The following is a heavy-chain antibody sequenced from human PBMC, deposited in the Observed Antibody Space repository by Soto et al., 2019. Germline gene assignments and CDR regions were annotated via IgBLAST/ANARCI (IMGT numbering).Heavy chain of an antibody. CDR3: AKDHKFGEPP. D-gene: IGHD3-10*01. Sequence: EVQLLESGGGLVQPGGSLRLSCAASGFTFSNYAMSWVRQAPGKGLEWVSSISGGGISLYYADSVKGRFTISRDNSKNTLYLQMNSLRAEDTAVYYCAKDHKFGEPPWGQGTLVTVSS. CDR2: ISGGGISL. V-gene: IGHV3-23*01. J-gene: IGHJ5*02. CDR1: GFTFSNYA.